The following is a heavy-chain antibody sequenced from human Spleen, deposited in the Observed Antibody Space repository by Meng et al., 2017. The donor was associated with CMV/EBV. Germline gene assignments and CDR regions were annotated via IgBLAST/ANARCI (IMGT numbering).Heavy chain of an antibody. Sequence: GGSLRLSCTASGFTVNNNYMSWVRQAPGKGLEWVSSISSGSSYIYYAASVKGRFTISRDNAKNSLFLQMNSLRAEDTAVYYCAKDTAIPKHYYYGMDVWGQGTTVTVSS. V-gene: IGHV3-21*01. J-gene: IGHJ6*02. D-gene: IGHD5-18*01. CDR1: GFTVNNNY. CDR3: AKDTAIPKHYYYGMDV. CDR2: ISSGSSYI.